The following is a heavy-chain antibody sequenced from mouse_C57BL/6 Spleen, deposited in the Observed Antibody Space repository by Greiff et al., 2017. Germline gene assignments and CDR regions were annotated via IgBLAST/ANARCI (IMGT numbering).Heavy chain of an antibody. CDR3: ARSENSNYFAY. J-gene: IGHJ3*01. V-gene: IGHV1-52*01. D-gene: IGHD2-5*01. Sequence: QVQLQQPGAELVRPGSSVKLSCKASGYTFTSYWMHWVKQRPIQGLEWIGNIDPSDSETHYNQKFKDKATLTVDKSSSTAYMQLSSLTSEDSAVYYCARSENSNYFAYWGQGTLVTVSA. CDR2: IDPSDSET. CDR1: GYTFTSYW.